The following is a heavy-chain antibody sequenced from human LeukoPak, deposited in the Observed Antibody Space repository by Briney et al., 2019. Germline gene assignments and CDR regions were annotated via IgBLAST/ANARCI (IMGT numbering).Heavy chain of an antibody. CDR2: ISSSSSTI. CDR3: ARARLWFGELSHFDY. CDR1: GFTFSSYS. D-gene: IGHD3-10*01. Sequence: GGSLRLSCAASGFTFSSYSMNWVRQAPGKGLEWVSYISSSSSTIYYADSVKGRFTISRDNAKNSLYLQMSSLRAEDTAVYYCARARLWFGELSHFDYWGQGTLVTVSS. J-gene: IGHJ4*02. V-gene: IGHV3-48*04.